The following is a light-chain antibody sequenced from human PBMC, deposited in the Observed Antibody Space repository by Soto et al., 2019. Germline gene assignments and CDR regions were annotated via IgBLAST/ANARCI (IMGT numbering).Light chain of an antibody. CDR2: CXS. Sequence: IVLTQSSGTLTLSPGERAPLFXRVSHSVIMSYLAWSQQQPGXAPRLXXACXSTRATGRPVRLSGSGSGTQFTLTISSLQSEDFAVYYCQQYKEGTRTFGQGTRLEIK. V-gene: IGKV3-15*01. CDR3: QQYKEGTRT. CDR1: HSVIMSY. J-gene: IGKJ5*01.